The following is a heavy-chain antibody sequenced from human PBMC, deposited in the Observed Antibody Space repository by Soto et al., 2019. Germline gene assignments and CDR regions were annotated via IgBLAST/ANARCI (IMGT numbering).Heavy chain of an antibody. D-gene: IGHD3-22*01. CDR1: GFTFSSYA. CDR2: ISGSGGST. V-gene: IGHV3-23*01. J-gene: IGHJ4*02. CDR3: ANSLVYYDSSGYDY. Sequence: GGSLRLSCAASGFTFSSYAMSWVRQAPGKGLEWVSAISGSGGSTYYADSVKGRFTISRDNSKNTLYLQMNSLRAEDTAVYYCANSLVYYDSSGYDYWGQGTLVTVSS.